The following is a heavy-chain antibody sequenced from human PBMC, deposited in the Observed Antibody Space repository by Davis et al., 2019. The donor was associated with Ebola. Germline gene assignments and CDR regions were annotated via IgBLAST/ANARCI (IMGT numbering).Heavy chain of an antibody. CDR2: ITTSSDTI. CDR1: GFTVRSNY. D-gene: IGHD3-10*01. J-gene: IGHJ3*02. V-gene: IGHV3-48*02. CDR3: ASLVGGGLIITEDAFDI. Sequence: PGGSLRLSCAASGFTVRSNYMNWVRQAPGKGLEWVSYITTSSDTIYYADSVKGRFTISRDNAKNSLYLQMNSLRDEDTAVYYCASLVGGGLIITEDAFDIWGQGTMVTVSS.